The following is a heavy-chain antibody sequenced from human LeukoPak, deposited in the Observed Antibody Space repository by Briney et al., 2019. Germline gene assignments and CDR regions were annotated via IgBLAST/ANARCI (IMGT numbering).Heavy chain of an antibody. D-gene: IGHD6-13*01. CDR3: AKSPSGAAAATGDY. J-gene: IGHJ4*02. V-gene: IGHV3-30*18. CDR1: GFTFSSYG. Sequence: PGGSLRLSCAASGFTFSSYGMHWVRQAPGKGLEWVAVISYGGSNKYYADSVKGRFTISGDNSKNTLYLQMNSLRAEDTAVYYCAKSPSGAAAATGDYWGQGTLVTVSS. CDR2: ISYGGSNK.